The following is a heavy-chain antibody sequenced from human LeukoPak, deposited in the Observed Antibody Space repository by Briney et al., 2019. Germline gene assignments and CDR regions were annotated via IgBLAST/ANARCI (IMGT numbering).Heavy chain of an antibody. V-gene: IGHV1-69*04. D-gene: IGHD5-24*01. CDR1: GGTFSSYV. J-gene: IGHJ4*02. Sequence: ASVKVSCKASGGTFSSYVITWVRQAPGQGLEWMGRIIPTLGVVNYAQKFQGRVTITADKSTSTAYMGLSSLRSEDTAVYYCARVKIKMATNPIDYWGQGTLVTVSS. CDR2: IIPTLGVV. CDR3: ARVKIKMATNPIDY.